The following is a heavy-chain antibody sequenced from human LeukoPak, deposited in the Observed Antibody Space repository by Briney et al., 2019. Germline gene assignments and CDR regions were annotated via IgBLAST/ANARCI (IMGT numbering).Heavy chain of an antibody. D-gene: IGHD1-7*01. CDR1: GYTLTELS. Sequence: ASVKVSCKVSGYTLTELSMHWVRQAPGKGLEWMGGFDPEDGETIYAQKFQGRVTVTEDTSTDTAYMELSSLRSEDTAVYYCATVGDNWNYLAFDIWGQGTMVTVSS. J-gene: IGHJ3*02. CDR3: ATVGDNWNYLAFDI. CDR2: FDPEDGET. V-gene: IGHV1-24*01.